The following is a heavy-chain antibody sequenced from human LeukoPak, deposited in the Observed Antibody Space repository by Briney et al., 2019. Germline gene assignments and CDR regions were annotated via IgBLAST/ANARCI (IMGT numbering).Heavy chain of an antibody. CDR2: ISKDGRNT. V-gene: IGHV3-43*02. CDR1: GFTFSTYA. J-gene: IGHJ5*02. D-gene: IGHD1-26*01. CDR3: AKGDRSGSHLNWFDP. Sequence: PGGSLRLSCAASGFTFSTYAMHWVRQAPGKGLEWVSLISKDGRNTYYADSMKGRFTISRDNSKNPLYLQMNSLRTEDTALYYCAKGDRSGSHLNWFDPWGQGTLVAVSS.